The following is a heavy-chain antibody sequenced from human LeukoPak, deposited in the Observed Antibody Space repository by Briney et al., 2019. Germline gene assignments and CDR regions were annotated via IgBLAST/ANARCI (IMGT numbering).Heavy chain of an antibody. CDR3: TKDGYDTSGYYTH. Sequence: GGSLRLSCAASGFTFDDFAMHWVRQAPGKGLEWVSGISWKSDALGYADSVNGRFTISRDNAKNSLYLQMTSLRVEDTAFYYCTKDGYDTSGYYTHWGRGTPVTVSS. CDR1: GFTFDDFA. D-gene: IGHD3-22*01. J-gene: IGHJ4*02. V-gene: IGHV3-9*01. CDR2: ISWKSDAL.